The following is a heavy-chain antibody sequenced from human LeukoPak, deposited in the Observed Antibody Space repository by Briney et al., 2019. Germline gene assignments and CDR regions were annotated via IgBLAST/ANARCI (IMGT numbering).Heavy chain of an antibody. D-gene: IGHD6-19*01. Sequence: GGSLKLSCAASGFTFSKYWMLWVRQAPGKGLESVSRINTGGTVTTYADSVKGRFTVSRDNADNTMFLQMNSVRDEDTAVYYCATKQWLAPPPDSWGQGTPVTVSS. J-gene: IGHJ4*02. CDR3: ATKQWLAPPPDS. V-gene: IGHV3-74*01. CDR1: GFTFSKYW. CDR2: INTGGTVT.